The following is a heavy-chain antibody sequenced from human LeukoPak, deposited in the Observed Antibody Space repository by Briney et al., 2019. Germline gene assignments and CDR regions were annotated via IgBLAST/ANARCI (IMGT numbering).Heavy chain of an antibody. Sequence: PVKVSCKASGGTFSSYAISWVRQAPGQGLEWMGGIIPIFGTANYAQKFQGRVTITADESTSTAYMELSSLRSEDTAVYYCAREPLGDSSGYYFDYWGQGTLVTVSS. J-gene: IGHJ4*02. D-gene: IGHD3-22*01. V-gene: IGHV1-69*13. CDR2: IIPIFGTA. CDR3: AREPLGDSSGYYFDY. CDR1: GGTFSSYA.